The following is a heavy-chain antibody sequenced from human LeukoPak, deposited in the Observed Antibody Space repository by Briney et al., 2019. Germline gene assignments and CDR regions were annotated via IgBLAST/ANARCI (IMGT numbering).Heavy chain of an antibody. J-gene: IGHJ6*02. Sequence: SVKVSCKASGGTFSSYAISWVRQAPGQGLEWMGGIIPIFGTANYAQKFQGRVTITADESTSTAYMELGSLRSEDTAVYYCARDLYYGSGSYYRYYYGMDVWGQGTTVTVSS. V-gene: IGHV1-69*01. D-gene: IGHD3-10*01. CDR3: ARDLYYGSGSYYRYYYGMDV. CDR2: IIPIFGTA. CDR1: GGTFSSYA.